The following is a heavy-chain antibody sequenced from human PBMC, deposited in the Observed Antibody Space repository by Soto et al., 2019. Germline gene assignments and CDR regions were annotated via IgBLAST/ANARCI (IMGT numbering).Heavy chain of an antibody. J-gene: IGHJ6*02. V-gene: IGHV3-30*18. D-gene: IGHD1-26*01. CDR2: ISYDGSNK. Sequence: GGSLRLSCAASGFTFSSYGMHWVRQAPGKGLEWVAVISYDGSNKYYADSVKGRFTISRDNSKNTLYLQMNSLRAEDTAVYYCAKDAGQWLAGGWELLNYYYGMDVWGQGTTVTVSS. CDR3: AKDAGQWLAGGWELLNYYYGMDV. CDR1: GFTFSSYG.